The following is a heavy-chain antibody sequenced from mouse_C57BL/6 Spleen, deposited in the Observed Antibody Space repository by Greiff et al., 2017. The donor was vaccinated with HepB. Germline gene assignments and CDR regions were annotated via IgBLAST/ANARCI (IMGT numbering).Heavy chain of an antibody. CDR1: GFTFSDYG. J-gene: IGHJ4*01. CDR2: ISSGSSTI. V-gene: IGHV5-17*01. CDR3: ARGDGSEDYYAMDY. Sequence: DVQLVESGGGLVKPGGSLKLSCAASGFTFSDYGMHWVRQAPEKGLEWVAYISSGSSTIYYADTVKGRFTISRDNAKNTLFLQMTSLRSEDTAMYYCARGDGSEDYYAMDYWGQGTSVTVSS. D-gene: IGHD1-1*01.